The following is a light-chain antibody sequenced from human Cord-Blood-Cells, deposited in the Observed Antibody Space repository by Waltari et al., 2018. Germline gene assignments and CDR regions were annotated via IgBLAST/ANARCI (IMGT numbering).Light chain of an antibody. CDR2: KNS. Sequence: SYELTQPPSVSVSPGQTARITCSGDALPKQYAYWYQKKPGQAPVLVIYKNSERPSGIPGRFSGSSSGTTVTLTISGVQAEDEADYYCQSADSSGTYVVFGGGTKLPGL. V-gene: IGLV3-25*02. CDR3: QSADSSGTYVV. CDR1: ALPKQY. J-gene: IGLJ2*01.